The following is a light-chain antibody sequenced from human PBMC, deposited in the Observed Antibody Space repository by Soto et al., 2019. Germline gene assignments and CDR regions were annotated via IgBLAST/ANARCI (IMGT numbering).Light chain of an antibody. V-gene: IGKV1-39*01. CDR3: QQSYTTPLFT. Sequence: DIQMTQSPSSLAASVGDRVTITCRASQSIGTYLNWYQRKPGKAPNLLIYAASTLQSGVPSRFSGSGSGTDFTLTISSLHPEDSATYFCQQSYTTPLFTFGPGTKVDIK. J-gene: IGKJ3*01. CDR2: AAS. CDR1: QSIGTY.